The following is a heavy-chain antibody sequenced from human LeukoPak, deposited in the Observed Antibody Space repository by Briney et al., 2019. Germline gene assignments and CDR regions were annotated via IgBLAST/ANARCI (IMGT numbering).Heavy chain of an antibody. J-gene: IGHJ4*02. V-gene: IGHV1-18*01. CDR3: ASANLGYCSSTSCSNFDY. Sequence: GASVKVSCKGSGYTFTSYGISWVRQAPGQGLEWMGWISAYNGNTNYAQKLQGRVTMTTDTSTSTAYMELRSLRSDDTAVYYCASANLGYCSSTSCSNFDYWGQGTLVTVSS. CDR2: ISAYNGNT. D-gene: IGHD2-2*01. CDR1: GYTFTSYG.